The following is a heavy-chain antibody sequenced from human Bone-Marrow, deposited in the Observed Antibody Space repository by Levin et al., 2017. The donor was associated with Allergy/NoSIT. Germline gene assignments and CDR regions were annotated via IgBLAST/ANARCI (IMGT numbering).Heavy chain of an antibody. CDR3: ARGDVCVDSSCYPLSVFDY. CDR1: GFTFSRHS. CDR2: ISSRGTTI. D-gene: IGHD2-15*01. V-gene: IGHV3-48*02. Sequence: QPGGSLRLSCAASGFTFSRHSMNWVRQAPGKGPEWISYISSRGTTIFYADSVKGRFTISRDNAKNSLYLQMNGLRDEDTAVYYCARGDVCVDSSCYPLSVFDYWGQGTLVSVSS. J-gene: IGHJ4*02.